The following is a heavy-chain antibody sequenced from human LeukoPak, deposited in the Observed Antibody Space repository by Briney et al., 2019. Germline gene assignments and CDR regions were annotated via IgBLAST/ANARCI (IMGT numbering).Heavy chain of an antibody. J-gene: IGHJ4*02. Sequence: GESLKISCKGSGYSFTSYWVSWVRQMPGKGLEWMGRIDPSDSYTNYSPSFQGHVTISADKSISTAYLQWSSLKASDTAMYYCARRIRGYSYGFDYWGQGTLVTVSS. CDR3: ARRIRGYSYGFDY. D-gene: IGHD5-18*01. CDR2: IDPSDSYT. V-gene: IGHV5-10-1*01. CDR1: GYSFTSYW.